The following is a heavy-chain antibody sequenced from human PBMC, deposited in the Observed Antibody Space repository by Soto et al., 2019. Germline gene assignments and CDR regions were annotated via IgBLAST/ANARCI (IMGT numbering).Heavy chain of an antibody. CDR1: EGTFNSYA. CDR3: ASGASLWYPYFFDS. D-gene: IGHD6-13*01. CDR2: IIPYYNTL. Sequence: QAQVVQSGAEVRTPGSSVKLSCKASEGTFNSYAIAWVRQAPGQGLEWMGGIIPYYNTLNYAQKFQDRVTIAADDSTNTVYMELSSLRSDDTAVYFCASGASLWYPYFFDSWAQGTLVTVSS. J-gene: IGHJ4*02. V-gene: IGHV1-69*01.